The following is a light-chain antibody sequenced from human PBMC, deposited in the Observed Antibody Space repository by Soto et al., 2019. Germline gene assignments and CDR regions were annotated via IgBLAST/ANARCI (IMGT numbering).Light chain of an antibody. CDR3: ASYTSTSTYV. CDR2: DVI. Sequence: QSVLTQPASVSGSPGQSITMSGTGTSSDVGGYNYVSWYQQHPGKAPKVMIYDVINRPSGVPNRFSGSKSGNTASLTISGLQAEDEADYYCASYTSTSTYVFGTGTQLTVL. V-gene: IGLV2-14*03. J-gene: IGLJ1*01. CDR1: SSDVGGYNY.